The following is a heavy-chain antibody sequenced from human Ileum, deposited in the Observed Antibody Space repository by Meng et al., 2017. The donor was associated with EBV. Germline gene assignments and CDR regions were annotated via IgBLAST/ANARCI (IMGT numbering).Heavy chain of an antibody. CDR3: ALRPRQLLRGWFNS. J-gene: IGHJ5*01. D-gene: IGHD6-13*01. Sequence: QITLKESPPTVVKPKQTLTLTFTFSGFSLSTSGVGVGWIRQPPGKALEWLAMIYGQGDKHYSPSLTSRLTITKDTSKNQVVLTMTNMDSVDTATYYCALRPRQLLRGWFNSWGQGALVTVSS. CDR1: GFSLSTSGVG. CDR2: IYGQGDK. V-gene: IGHV2-5*01.